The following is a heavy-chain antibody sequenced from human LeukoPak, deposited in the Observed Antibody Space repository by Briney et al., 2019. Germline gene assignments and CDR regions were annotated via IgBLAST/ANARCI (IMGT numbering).Heavy chain of an antibody. J-gene: IGHJ4*02. CDR1: GYTFTSYG. Sequence: ASVKVSCKASGYTFTSYGISWVRQAPGQGLEWMGWISAYNGNTNYAQKLQGRVTMTTDTSTSTAYMELRSLRSDDTAVYYCARVFDYGDYPSYFDYWGQGTLVTASS. CDR2: ISAYNGNT. D-gene: IGHD4-17*01. V-gene: IGHV1-18*01. CDR3: ARVFDYGDYPSYFDY.